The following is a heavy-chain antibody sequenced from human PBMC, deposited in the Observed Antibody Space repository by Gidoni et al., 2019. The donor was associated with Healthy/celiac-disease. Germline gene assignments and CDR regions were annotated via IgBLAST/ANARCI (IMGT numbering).Heavy chain of an antibody. CDR3: ARDRSIAARHGYYYGMDV. CDR1: GFTLGSYA. J-gene: IGHJ6*02. D-gene: IGHD6-6*01. CDR2: ISYDGSNK. Sequence: QVQLVESGGGVVQPGRSLSLPCAASGFTLGSYAMHWVRQAPGKGLEWVAVISYDGSNKYYADSVKGRFTISRDNSKNTLYLQMNSLRAEDTAVYYCARDRSIAARHGYYYGMDVWGQGTTVTVSS. V-gene: IGHV3-30-3*01.